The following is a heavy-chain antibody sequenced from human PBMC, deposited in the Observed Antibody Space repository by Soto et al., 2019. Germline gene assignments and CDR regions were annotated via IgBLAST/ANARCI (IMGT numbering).Heavy chain of an antibody. CDR3: AREWGYYYDSSGTPSLDAFDI. D-gene: IGHD3-22*01. CDR1: GGSVSSGSYY. V-gene: IGHV4-61*01. CDR2: IYYSGST. Sequence: SETLSLTCTVSGGSVSSGSYYWSWIRQPPGKGLEWIGYIYYSGSTNYNPSLKSRVTISVDTSKNQFSLKLSSVTAADTAVYYCAREWGYYYDSSGTPSLDAFDIWGQGTMVT. J-gene: IGHJ3*02.